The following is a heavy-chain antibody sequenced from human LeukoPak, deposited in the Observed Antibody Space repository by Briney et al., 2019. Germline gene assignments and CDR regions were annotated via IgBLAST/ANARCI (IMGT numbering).Heavy chain of an antibody. CDR3: ARGAYDYVWGSYRHTVFDY. Sequence: ASVKVSCKASGYTFTSYDINWVRQATGQGLEWMGWMNPNSGNTGYAQKFQGRVTMTRNTSISTAYMELSSLRSEDTAVYYCARGAYDYVWGSYRHTVFDYWGQGTLVTVSS. V-gene: IGHV1-8*01. J-gene: IGHJ4*02. D-gene: IGHD3-16*02. CDR2: MNPNSGNT. CDR1: GYTFTSYD.